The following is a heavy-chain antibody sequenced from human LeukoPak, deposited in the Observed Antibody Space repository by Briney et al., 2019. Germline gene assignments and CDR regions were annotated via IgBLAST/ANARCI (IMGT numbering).Heavy chain of an antibody. CDR3: AKGIVGGGDDY. V-gene: IGHV3-7*01. D-gene: IGHD2-21*02. J-gene: IGHJ4*02. CDR2: IQEDGKKE. Sequence: GDSLRLSCEASGFTFTKFWMSWVRQAPGKGLEWVANIQEDGKKENYVDSVRGRFTISRDNAKNSIYLQMNSLRVEDTAVYYCAKGIVGGGDDYWGQGTLVIVSS. CDR1: GFTFTKFW.